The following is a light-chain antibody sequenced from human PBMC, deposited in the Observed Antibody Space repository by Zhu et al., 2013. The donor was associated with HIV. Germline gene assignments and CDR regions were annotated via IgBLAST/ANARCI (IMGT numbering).Light chain of an antibody. V-gene: IGKV3-20*01. CDR1: QSVSSGN. J-gene: IGKJ2*02. CDR2: DAS. CDR3: LQSNSYPRT. Sequence: EIVLTQSPGTLSLSPGERATLSCRASQSVSSGNLAWYQQKPGQAPRLLIYDASSRATGIPDRFSGSGSGTDFTLTISSLQPEDFATYYCLQSNSYPRTFGQGTRLEIK.